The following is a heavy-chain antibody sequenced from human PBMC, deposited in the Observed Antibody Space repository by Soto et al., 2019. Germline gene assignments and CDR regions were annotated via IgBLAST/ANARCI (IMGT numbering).Heavy chain of an antibody. V-gene: IGHV3-33*01. CDR1: GFTFSSYG. Sequence: PGGSLRLSCAASGFTFSSYGMHWVRQAPGKGLEWVAVIWYDGSNKYYADSVKGRFTISRDNSKNTLYLQMNSLRAEDTAVYYCARGQYYDSSGYYQDYFDYWGQGTLVTVSS. J-gene: IGHJ4*02. D-gene: IGHD3-22*01. CDR3: ARGQYYDSSGYYQDYFDY. CDR2: IWYDGSNK.